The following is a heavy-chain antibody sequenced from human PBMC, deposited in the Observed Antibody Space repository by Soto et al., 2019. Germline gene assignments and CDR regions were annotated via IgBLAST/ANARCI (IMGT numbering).Heavy chain of an antibody. CDR3: ARFGYTTEAH. CDR2: ISSSSSYI. Sequence: EVQLMESGGGLVKPGGSLRLSCAASGFTFSSYTMIWVRHAPGKGLEWVSSISSSSSYIYYADSVKGRFTISRDNAKNSLYLQMNSLRAEDTAVYYCARFGYTTEAHWGQGTLVTVSS. D-gene: IGHD5-12*01. J-gene: IGHJ4*02. V-gene: IGHV3-21*01. CDR1: GFTFSSYT.